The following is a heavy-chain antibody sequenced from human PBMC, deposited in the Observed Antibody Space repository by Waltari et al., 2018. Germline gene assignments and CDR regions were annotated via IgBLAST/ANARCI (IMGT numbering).Heavy chain of an antibody. CDR3: ARAVTGTSNYDH. CDR1: GGSVNNEESH. CDR2: ISYSAGT. Sequence: QVQLQESGPGLVMPSQTLSLTCSVSGGSVNNEESHWSWIRQPPEKGLEWIGYISYSAGTSYNPSLKSRVTISIDTSTNQFSLKLDSVTAADTAVYFCARAVTGTSNYDHWGQGTLVTVSS. V-gene: IGHV4-30-4*08. D-gene: IGHD7-27*01. J-gene: IGHJ4*02.